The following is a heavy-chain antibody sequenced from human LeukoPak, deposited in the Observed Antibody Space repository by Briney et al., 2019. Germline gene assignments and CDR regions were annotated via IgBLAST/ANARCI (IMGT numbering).Heavy chain of an antibody. D-gene: IGHD6-13*01. CDR1: GFTFSSYG. J-gene: IGHJ4*02. Sequence: PGGSLRLSCAASGFTFSSYGMHWVRQAPGKGLEWVAFIRYDGSNEYYADSVKGRFTVSRDNSKDTLYLQMNSLRAEDTAVYYCARDDYSSSWQRGQQFDYWGQGTLVTVSS. V-gene: IGHV3-30*02. CDR3: ARDDYSSSWQRGQQFDY. CDR2: IRYDGSNE.